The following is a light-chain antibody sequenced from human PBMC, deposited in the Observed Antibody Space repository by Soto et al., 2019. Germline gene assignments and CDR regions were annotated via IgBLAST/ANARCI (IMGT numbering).Light chain of an antibody. CDR3: QQYNNWPRT. CDR2: GAS. CDR1: QTVSSN. J-gene: IGKJ1*01. Sequence: EIILTQSPDTLSLSPGERATLSCRASQTVSSNYLAWCQQRPGQAPRLLIYGASTRAAGIPDRFSGSGSGTDFTLTISSLQSEDFAVYWCQQYNNWPRTFGQGTKVDIK. V-gene: IGKV3D-15*01.